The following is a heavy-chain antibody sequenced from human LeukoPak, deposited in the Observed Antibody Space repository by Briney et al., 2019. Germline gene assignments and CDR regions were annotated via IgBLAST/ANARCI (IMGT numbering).Heavy chain of an antibody. D-gene: IGHD2-15*01. Sequence: GGSLRLSCAASGFTFSSYAMHWVRQAPGKGLEWVAVISYDGSNKYYADSVKGRFTISRDNSKNTLYLQMNSLRAEDTAVYYCARKSRTYCSGGSCYPGAFDIWGQGTMVTVSS. V-gene: IGHV3-30-3*01. CDR3: ARKSRTYCSGGSCYPGAFDI. J-gene: IGHJ3*02. CDR1: GFTFSSYA. CDR2: ISYDGSNK.